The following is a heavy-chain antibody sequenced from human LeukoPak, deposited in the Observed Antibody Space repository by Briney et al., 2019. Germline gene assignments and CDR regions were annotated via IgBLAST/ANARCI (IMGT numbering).Heavy chain of an antibody. D-gene: IGHD4-11*01. CDR1: GGSVSSYY. V-gene: IGHV4-59*02. Sequence: SETLSLTCTVSGGSVSSYYWTWIRQPPGKGLEWIGYFHYSGNTVYNPVLKSRATISVDTSKNQFSLNVNSVTAADTAVYYCARGNSHYGEPYFFDFWGQGSLVTVSS. CDR2: FHYSGNT. J-gene: IGHJ4*02. CDR3: ARGNSHYGEPYFFDF.